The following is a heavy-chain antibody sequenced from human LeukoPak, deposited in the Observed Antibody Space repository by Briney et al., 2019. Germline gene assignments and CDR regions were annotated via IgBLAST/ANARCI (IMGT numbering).Heavy chain of an antibody. Sequence: GGSLRLSCAASGFTFSSYAMSWVRQAPGKGLEWVLAISGSGGSTYYADSVKGRFTISRDNSKNTLYLQMNSLRAEDTAVYYCAKFRTGELSFDYWGQGTLVTVSS. V-gene: IGHV3-23*01. D-gene: IGHD3-16*02. CDR2: ISGSGGST. J-gene: IGHJ4*02. CDR3: AKFRTGELSFDY. CDR1: GFTFSSYA.